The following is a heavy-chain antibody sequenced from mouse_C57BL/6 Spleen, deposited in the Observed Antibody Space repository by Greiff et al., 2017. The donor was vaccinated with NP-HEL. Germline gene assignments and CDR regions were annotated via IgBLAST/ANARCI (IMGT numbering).Heavy chain of an antibody. CDR2: ISDGGSYT. D-gene: IGHD1-1*01. CDR3: ARDKESTVVASMDY. J-gene: IGHJ4*01. V-gene: IGHV5-4*01. Sequence: EVQGVESGGGLVKPGGSLKLSCAASGFTFSSYAMSWVRQTPEKRLEWVATISDGGSYTYYPDNVKGRFTISRDNAKNNLYLQMSHLKSEDTAMYYCARDKESTVVASMDYWGQGTSVTVSS. CDR1: GFTFSSYA.